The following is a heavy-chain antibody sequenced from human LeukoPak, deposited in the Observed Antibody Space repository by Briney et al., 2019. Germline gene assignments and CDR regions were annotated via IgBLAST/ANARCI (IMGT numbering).Heavy chain of an antibody. V-gene: IGHV1-18*04. CDR3: AKNTYYFDY. J-gene: IGHJ4*02. CDR2: ISAYNGNT. Sequence: VKVSCKASEYTFTDYYIHWVRQAPGQGLEWMGWISAYNGNTNYAQKLQGRVTMTTDTSTSTAYMELRSLRSDDTAVYYCAKNTYYFDYWGQGTLVTVSS. CDR1: EYTFTDYY.